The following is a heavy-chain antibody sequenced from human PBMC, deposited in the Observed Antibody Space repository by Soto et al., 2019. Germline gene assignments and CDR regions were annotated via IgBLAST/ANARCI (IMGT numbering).Heavy chain of an antibody. CDR2: IYYDGST. Sequence: PSETLSLTCSVSGGTITITIDYLGWIRQSPGKGLEWIGNIYYDGSTFYNPSLKSRVTISVDTSKRQFSLRVSSVTAADTAVYYCARRGSASWTNWFDSWGHGTLVTVSS. J-gene: IGHJ5*01. V-gene: IGHV4-39*01. CDR3: ARRGSASWTNWFDS. D-gene: IGHD2-2*01. CDR1: GGTITITIDY.